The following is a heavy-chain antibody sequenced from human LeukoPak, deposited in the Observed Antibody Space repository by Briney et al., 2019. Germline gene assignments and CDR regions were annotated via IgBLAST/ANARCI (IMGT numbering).Heavy chain of an antibody. Sequence: ASVKVSCKASGYTFTTYGINWLRQAPGQGLEWMGWISTYNGNTNYAQKLQGRVTMTTDTSTSTAYMELRSLRSDGTAVYYCARTCSTTSCYVIYWGQGTLVTVSS. D-gene: IGHD2-2*01. CDR3: ARTCSTTSCYVIY. V-gene: IGHV1-18*01. J-gene: IGHJ4*02. CDR2: ISTYNGNT. CDR1: GYTFTTYG.